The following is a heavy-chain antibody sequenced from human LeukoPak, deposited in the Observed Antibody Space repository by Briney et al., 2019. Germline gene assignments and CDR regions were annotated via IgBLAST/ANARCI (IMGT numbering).Heavy chain of an antibody. CDR2: KSYDGSNK. CDR1: GFTFNSYA. Sequence: PGGSLRLSCAASGFTFNSYAMHWVRQAPGKGLEWVAVKSYDGSNKHYADSVKGRFTISRDNSKNTLYLQMNSLRAEDTAVYYCARDADSSGYYASGYWGQGTLVTVSS. J-gene: IGHJ4*02. V-gene: IGHV3-30-3*01. D-gene: IGHD3-22*01. CDR3: ARDADSSGYYASGY.